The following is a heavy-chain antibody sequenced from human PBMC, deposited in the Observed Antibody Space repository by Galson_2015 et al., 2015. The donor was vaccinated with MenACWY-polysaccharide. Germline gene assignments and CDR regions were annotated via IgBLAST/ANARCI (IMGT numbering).Heavy chain of an antibody. J-gene: IGHJ4*02. CDR3: ARDHWYGSGIIYNSAFDH. V-gene: IGHV3-33*01. D-gene: IGHD3-10*01. CDR2: MWSDGRNK. Sequence: SLRLSCAASGFTFSPFGINWVRQAPGKGLEWVGIMWSDGRNKYYTESLRGRLTISRDESKNTVCLQMNGLRSEDTAVYYCARDHWYGSGIIYNSAFDHWGQGTLVTVSS. CDR1: GFTFSPFG.